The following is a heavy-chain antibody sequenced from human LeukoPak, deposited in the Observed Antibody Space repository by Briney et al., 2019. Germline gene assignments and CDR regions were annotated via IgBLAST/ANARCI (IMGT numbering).Heavy chain of an antibody. CDR3: ARIAMAGIGDGFDI. J-gene: IGHJ3*02. D-gene: IGHD6-19*01. Sequence: GGSLRLSCAASGFTFDDYDMSWVRQAPGKGLEWVSGINWNGGSTGYADSVKGRFTISRDNARNSLYLQMNSLRTEDTALYYCARIAMAGIGDGFDIWGQGTMVTVSS. V-gene: IGHV3-20*04. CDR1: GFTFDDYD. CDR2: INWNGGST.